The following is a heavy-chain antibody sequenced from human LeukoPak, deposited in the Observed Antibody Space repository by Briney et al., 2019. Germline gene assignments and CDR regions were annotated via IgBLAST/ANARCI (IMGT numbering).Heavy chain of an antibody. CDR1: GFTFSDYY. CDR3: ARRGYYDSSGYDY. CDR2: IKQDGSEK. V-gene: IGHV3-7*01. J-gene: IGHJ4*02. D-gene: IGHD3-22*01. Sequence: PGGSLRLSCAASGFTFSDYYMSWVRQPPGKGLEWVANIKQDGSEKYYVDSVKGRFTISRDNAKNSLYLQINSLRAEDTAIYYCARRGYYDSSGYDYWGQGTLVTVSS.